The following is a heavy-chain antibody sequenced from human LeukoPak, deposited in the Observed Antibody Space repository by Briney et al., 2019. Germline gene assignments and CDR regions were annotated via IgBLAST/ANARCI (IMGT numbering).Heavy chain of an antibody. J-gene: IGHJ4*02. Sequence: GGFLRLSCAASGFTFSSYAMSWVRQAPGKGLEWISDISTGSDSTYHIESVRGRFTISRDNSKNTLYLQMNSLRLDDTAVYYSASGLYGGVFDNWGQGTLVTVSS. CDR2: ISTGSDST. CDR3: ASGLYGGVFDN. V-gene: IGHV3-23*01. CDR1: GFTFSSYA. D-gene: IGHD4/OR15-4a*01.